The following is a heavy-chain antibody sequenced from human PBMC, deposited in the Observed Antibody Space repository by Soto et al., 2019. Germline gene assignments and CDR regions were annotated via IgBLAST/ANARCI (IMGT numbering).Heavy chain of an antibody. V-gene: IGHV4-30-2*01. CDR2: LYHTGST. D-gene: IGHD4-17*01. J-gene: IGHJ4*02. CDR3: AESTTLDLLIDS. Sequence: SETLSLTCAVSGGSISSGGYSWTWIRQPPGKGPEGIGYLYHTGSTYYNPSLKRHDPLFVHRPNNQFAVKLTSVTPADTAVYYCAESTTLDLLIDSGGRGTL. CDR1: GGSISSGGYS.